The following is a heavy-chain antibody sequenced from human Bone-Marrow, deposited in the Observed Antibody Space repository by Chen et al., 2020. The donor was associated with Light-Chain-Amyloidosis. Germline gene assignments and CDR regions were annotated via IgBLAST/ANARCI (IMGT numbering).Heavy chain of an antibody. CDR2: ISGSGGST. D-gene: IGHD4-17*01. V-gene: IGHV3-23*01. CDR1: GFTFSSYA. CDR3: AKVPPTVTTVIYYYMDV. J-gene: IGHJ6*03. Sequence: EVQLLESGGGLVQPGGSLRLSCAASGFTFSSYAMSWVRQAPGKGLEWVSAISGSGGSTYYADSGKGRFTISRDNSKNTLYLQMNSLRAEDTAVYYCAKVPPTVTTVIYYYMDVWGKGTTVTVSS.